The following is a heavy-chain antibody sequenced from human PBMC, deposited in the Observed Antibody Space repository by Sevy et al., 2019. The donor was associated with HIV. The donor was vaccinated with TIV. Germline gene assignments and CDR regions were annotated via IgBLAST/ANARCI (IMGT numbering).Heavy chain of an antibody. CDR3: AKVVAADDAFDV. CDR2: ISSSGGST. CDR1: GFTFSSYA. J-gene: IGHJ3*01. Sequence: GVSLRLSCAASGFTFSSYAMSWVRQAPGKGLEWVSAISSSGGSTYYADSVKGRFTISRDNSKNTLYLQMNSLRAEDTAVYYCAKVVAADDAFDVWGQGTMVTVSS. V-gene: IGHV3-23*01. D-gene: IGHD6-25*01.